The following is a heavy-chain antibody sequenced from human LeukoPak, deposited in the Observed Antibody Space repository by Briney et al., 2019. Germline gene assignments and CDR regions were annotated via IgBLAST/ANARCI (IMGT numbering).Heavy chain of an antibody. CDR1: GYTFTSYG. D-gene: IGHD6-19*01. J-gene: IGHJ6*04. Sequence: ASVKVSCKASGYTFTSYGINWVRQAPGQGLEWMGWISTYNGNTNYAQKLQGRVTMTTDTSTSTAYMELRSLRSDDTAVYYCARDKQWLASITLWGMDVWGKGTTVTVSS. CDR2: ISTYNGNT. V-gene: IGHV1-18*04. CDR3: ARDKQWLASITLWGMDV.